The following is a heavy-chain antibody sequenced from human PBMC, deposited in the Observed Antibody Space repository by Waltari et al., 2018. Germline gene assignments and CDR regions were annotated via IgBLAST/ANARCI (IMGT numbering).Heavy chain of an antibody. J-gene: IGHJ6*02. CDR2: ISAYNGIT. CDR3: GRVALGSGFGPYFYYGMDV. CDR1: GSTFTNYG. V-gene: IGHV1-18*04. D-gene: IGHD6-19*01. Sequence: QVQLVQSGAEVEKPGASVRVSCRASGSTFTNYGISWVRQVPGQGLEWMGWISAYNGITNYAQRLQGRVTLTTDTSTSTAYLDLRSLKSDDTAIYYCGRVALGSGFGPYFYYGMDVWGQGTTVTVSS.